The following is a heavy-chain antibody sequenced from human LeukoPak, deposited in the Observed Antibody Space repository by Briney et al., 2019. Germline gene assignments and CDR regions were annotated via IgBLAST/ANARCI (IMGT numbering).Heavy chain of an antibody. V-gene: IGHV3-30-3*01. Sequence: GGSLRLSCAASGFTFSSYSMHWVRQAPGKGLEWMAVISQGGDIKYFADSVKGRFTISRDNSRSTLYLQMNSLRPEDTAIYYCAREGYYGSGSPPSLYFDYWGQGTLVTVSS. CDR2: ISQGGDIK. D-gene: IGHD3-10*01. CDR1: GFTFSSYS. J-gene: IGHJ4*02. CDR3: AREGYYGSGSPPSLYFDY.